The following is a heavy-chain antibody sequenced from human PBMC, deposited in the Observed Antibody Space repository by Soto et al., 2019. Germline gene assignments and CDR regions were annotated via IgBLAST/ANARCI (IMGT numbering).Heavy chain of an antibody. D-gene: IGHD3-16*02. V-gene: IGHV3-74*01. CDR2: INNDGSST. J-gene: IGHJ3*02. CDR3: ARDIGAFEI. CDR1: GFTFSSYW. Sequence: EVQLMESGGGLVQPGGSLRLSFAASGFTFSSYWMHWVRQAPGKGLLWVSHINNDGSSTRYAESVKGRITISRDNTKNMLYLQMNSLRAEDTAVYYCARDIGAFEIRGQGTMVTVSS.